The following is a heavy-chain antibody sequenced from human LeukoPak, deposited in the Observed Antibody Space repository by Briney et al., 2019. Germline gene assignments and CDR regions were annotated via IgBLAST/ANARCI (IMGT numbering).Heavy chain of an antibody. V-gene: IGHV3-23*01. J-gene: IGHJ4*02. CDR3: VKDGSGSYYTYYFDY. CDR1: GFTFSSYA. D-gene: IGHD3-10*01. CDR2: ISGGGDIT. Sequence: PGGSLRLSCAASGFTFSSYAMSWVRQAPGKGLEWVSGISGGGDITWYADSVKGRFTISRDNSKNPLYLQMSSLRAEDTAVYYCVKDGSGSYYTYYFDYWGQGTLVTVSS.